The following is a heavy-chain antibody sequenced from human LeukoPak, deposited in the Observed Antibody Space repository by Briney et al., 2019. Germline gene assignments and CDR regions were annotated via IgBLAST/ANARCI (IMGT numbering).Heavy chain of an antibody. J-gene: IGHJ4*02. V-gene: IGHV3-74*01. CDR2: INSDGSIT. Sequence: GGSLRLSCAASGFTFSSYWMHWVRQAPGKGLAWVSRINSDGSITTYADSVRGRFTISRDNAKSTLYLQMNSLRAEDTAVYYCASSTQISKYADYWGQGALVTVSS. CDR1: GFTFSSYW. CDR3: ASSTQISKYADY. D-gene: IGHD2-2*01.